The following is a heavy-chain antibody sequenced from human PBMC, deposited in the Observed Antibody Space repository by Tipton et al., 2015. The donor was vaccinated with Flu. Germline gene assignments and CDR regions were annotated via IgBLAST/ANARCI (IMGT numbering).Heavy chain of an antibody. CDR1: GFTVSSNY. V-gene: IGHV3-66*01. Sequence: SLRLSCAASGFTVSSNYMSWVRQAPGKGLEWVSVIYSGGSTYYADSVKGRFTISRDNSKNTLYLQMNSLRAEDTAVYYCARDTSPTRGLYYYYYMDVWGKGTTVTVSS. J-gene: IGHJ6*03. CDR2: IYSGGST. CDR3: ARDTSPTRGLYYYYYMDV. D-gene: IGHD1-1*01.